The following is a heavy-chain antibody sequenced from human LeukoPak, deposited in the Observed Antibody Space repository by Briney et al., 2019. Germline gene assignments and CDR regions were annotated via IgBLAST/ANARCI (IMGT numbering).Heavy chain of an antibody. J-gene: IGHJ6*02. CDR2: INPSAGTT. CDR1: GYSFNTYY. D-gene: IGHD6-19*01. V-gene: IGHV1-46*02. CDR3: ARGKSSVWPVGLCMDV. Sequence: ASVKVSCKASGYSFNTYYMHWVRQAPGQGLGWMGLINPSAGTTTYAQKFQGRVTVTRDTSTSTVYMDLSSLKSEDTAVYYCARGKSSVWPVGLCMDVWGRGTTVTVSS.